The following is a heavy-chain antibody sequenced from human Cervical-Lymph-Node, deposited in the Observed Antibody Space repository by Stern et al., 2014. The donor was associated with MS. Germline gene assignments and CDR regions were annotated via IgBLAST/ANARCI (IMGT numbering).Heavy chain of an antibody. V-gene: IGHV1-46*03. CDR3: TSARNTAFDI. CDR1: EYTFTYFF. J-gene: IGHJ3*02. Sequence: QVQLVQSGAEVKKPGASVKVSCKASEYTFTYFFIHWVRQAPGQGLEWMGVINSGGFTTYSPKFQGRFTMPRDTSTSTVHMDLTSLTSEDTAVYYCTSARNTAFDIWGQGTLVTVSS. CDR2: INSGGFT.